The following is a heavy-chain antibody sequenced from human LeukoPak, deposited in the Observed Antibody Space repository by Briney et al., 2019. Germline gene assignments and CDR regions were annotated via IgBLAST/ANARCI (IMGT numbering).Heavy chain of an antibody. Sequence: ASVKVSCKASGYTFTSYGISWVRQAPGQGLEWMGWISAYNGNTNYAQKLQGRVTMTTDTSTSTAYMELRSLRSDDTAVYYCAAGLVYNWNDEGRNGFDYWGQGTLVTVSS. J-gene: IGHJ4*02. CDR2: ISAYNGNT. CDR1: GYTFTSYG. V-gene: IGHV1-18*01. D-gene: IGHD1-1*01. CDR3: AAGLVYNWNDEGRNGFDY.